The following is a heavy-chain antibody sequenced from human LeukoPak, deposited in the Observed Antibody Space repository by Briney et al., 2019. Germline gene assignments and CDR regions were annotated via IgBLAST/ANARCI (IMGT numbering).Heavy chain of an antibody. CDR2: ISSSSSYI. V-gene: IGHV3-21*01. CDR3: ARVKSIYCGGDCYSYYFDY. CDR1: GFTFSSYS. Sequence: PGGSLRLSCAASGFTFSSYSMNWVRQAPGKGLEWVSSISSSSSYIYYADSVKGRFTISRDNAKDSLYLQMNSLRAEDTAVYYCARVKSIYCGGDCYSYYFDYWGQGTLVTVSS. D-gene: IGHD2-21*02. J-gene: IGHJ4*02.